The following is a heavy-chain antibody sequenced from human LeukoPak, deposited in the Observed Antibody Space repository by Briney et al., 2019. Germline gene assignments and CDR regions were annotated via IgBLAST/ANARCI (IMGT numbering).Heavy chain of an antibody. CDR1: GFTFSSYW. CDR2: IKQDGSEK. J-gene: IGHJ3*02. V-gene: IGHV3-7*01. D-gene: IGHD2-8*01. Sequence: PGGSLRLSCAASGFTFSSYWMSWVRQAPGKGLEWVANIKQDGSEKYYVDSVKGRFTISRDNAKNSLYLQMNSLRAEDTAVYYCASPREYCTNGVCSYAFDIWGQGTMVTVSS. CDR3: ASPREYCTNGVCSYAFDI.